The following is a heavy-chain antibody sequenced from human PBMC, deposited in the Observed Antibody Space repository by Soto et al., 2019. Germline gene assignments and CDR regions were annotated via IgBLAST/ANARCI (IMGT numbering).Heavy chain of an antibody. CDR3: AREPPSGSGTRLDV. CDR2: INSDGSST. Sequence: EVQLVESGGGLVQPGGSLRLSCAASGFTFSSYWMHWVRQAAGKGLVWVSRINSDGSSTSYADSVKGRFTISRDNAKNTLYLQMNSLRAEDTAVYYCAREPPSGSGTRLDVWGQGTTVTVSS. D-gene: IGHD3-10*01. J-gene: IGHJ6*02. V-gene: IGHV3-74*01. CDR1: GFTFSSYW.